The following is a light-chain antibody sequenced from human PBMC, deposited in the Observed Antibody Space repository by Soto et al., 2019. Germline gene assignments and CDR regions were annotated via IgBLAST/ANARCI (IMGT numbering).Light chain of an antibody. CDR3: QQYNSYSWT. CDR1: QSISSW. CDR2: KAS. Sequence: TLSASVGDRVTITCRASQSISSWLAWYQQKPGKAPKLLIYKASSLESGVPSRFSGSGSGTEFTLTISSLQPDDFATYYCQQYNSYSWTFGQGTKVDLK. V-gene: IGKV1-5*03. J-gene: IGKJ1*01.